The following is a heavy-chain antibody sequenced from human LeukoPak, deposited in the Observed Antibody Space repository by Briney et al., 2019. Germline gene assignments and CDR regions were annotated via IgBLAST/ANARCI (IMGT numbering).Heavy chain of an antibody. J-gene: IGHJ4*02. D-gene: IGHD3-10*01. Sequence: GGSLRLSCAASGFTFSSYSMNWVRQAPGEGLEWVSSIGSSSSYIYYADSVKGRFTISRDNAKNSLYLQMNSLRAEDTAVYYCASERITMVRGVTSTPHAANPLDYWGQGTLVTVSS. CDR3: ASERITMVRGVTSTPHAANPLDY. V-gene: IGHV3-21*01. CDR2: IGSSSSYI. CDR1: GFTFSSYS.